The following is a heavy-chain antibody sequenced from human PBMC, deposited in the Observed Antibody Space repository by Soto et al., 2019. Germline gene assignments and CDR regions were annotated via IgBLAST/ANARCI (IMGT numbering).Heavy chain of an antibody. J-gene: IGHJ5*02. CDR3: ARARGPARA. Sequence: GGSLRLSCVTSGFTFGNFWLTWVRQAPGKGLEWVANINGAGSEKHYLDSVKGRFTISRDNAKNSVFLQMNSLRVEDTAVYYCARARGPARAWGQGTLVTVSS. CDR1: GFTFGNFW. CDR2: INGAGSEK. V-gene: IGHV3-7*01. D-gene: IGHD3-10*01.